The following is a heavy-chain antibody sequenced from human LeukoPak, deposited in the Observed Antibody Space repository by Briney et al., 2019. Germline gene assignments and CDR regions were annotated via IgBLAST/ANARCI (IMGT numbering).Heavy chain of an antibody. V-gene: IGHV3-48*03. CDR3: AKDLRDGYNLVDYYYYMDV. Sequence: GGSLRLSCAASGFTFSSYEMNWVRQAPGKGLEWVSYISSSGSTIYYADSVKGRFTISRDNSKNSLYLQMNSLRTEDTALYYCAKDLRDGYNLVDYYYYMDVWGKGTTVTVSS. CDR2: ISSSGSTI. D-gene: IGHD5-24*01. CDR1: GFTFSSYE. J-gene: IGHJ6*03.